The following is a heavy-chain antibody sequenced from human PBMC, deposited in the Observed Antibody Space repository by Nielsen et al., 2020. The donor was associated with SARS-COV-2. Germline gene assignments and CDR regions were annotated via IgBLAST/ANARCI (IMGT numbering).Heavy chain of an antibody. D-gene: IGHD6-19*01. J-gene: IGHJ4*02. CDR3: ARGLIAVAGPYYFDY. CDR1: GGTFSTNT. Sequence: ASVKVSCKASGGTFSTNTISWVRQAPGQGLEWMGWISGHNGNTNYAQKLQDRVTMTTDTSTSTAYMELRSLTSDDAAVYYCARGLIAVAGPYYFDYWGQGTLVTVSA. CDR2: ISGHNGNT. V-gene: IGHV1-18*04.